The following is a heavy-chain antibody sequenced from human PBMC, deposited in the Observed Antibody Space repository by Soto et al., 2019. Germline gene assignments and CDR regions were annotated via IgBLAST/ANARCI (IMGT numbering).Heavy chain of an antibody. J-gene: IGHJ4*02. CDR2: ISVGVGST. Sequence: EVQLLESGGGLVQPGGSLRLSCAASGFTFSSYAMSWVRQAPGKGLDWVSAISVGVGSTYYADSVKGRFTISRDNSKNTLYLQMNSLRAEDTAVYYCAKVERAVAGIIDWGQGTLVTVSS. D-gene: IGHD6-19*01. CDR1: GFTFSSYA. CDR3: AKVERAVAGIID. V-gene: IGHV3-23*01.